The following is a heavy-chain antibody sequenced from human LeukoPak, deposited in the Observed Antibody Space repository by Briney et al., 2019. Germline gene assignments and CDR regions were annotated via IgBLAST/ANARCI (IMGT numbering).Heavy chain of an antibody. Sequence: PETLSLTCSVSGGSLSSSTFYWGWIRQPPRQGLEWVGTIYYSGSTYYTPSLNSRVTMSVDTSKNQFSPKLGSVTAADAAVHYCARFFGGDAFDIWGQGTMVTVSS. D-gene: IGHD3-3*01. V-gene: IGHV4-39*01. CDR2: IYYSGST. CDR3: ARFFGGDAFDI. J-gene: IGHJ3*02. CDR1: GGSLSSSTFY.